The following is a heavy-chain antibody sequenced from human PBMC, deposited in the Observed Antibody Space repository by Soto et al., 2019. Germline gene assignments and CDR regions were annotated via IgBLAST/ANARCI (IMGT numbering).Heavy chain of an antibody. CDR1: GFTFNNYG. V-gene: IGHV3-30*18. D-gene: IGHD2-15*01. Sequence: PGGSLRLSCAASGFTFNNYGMNWVRQAPGKGLEWVAIISNDGSNKYYIESVRGRFTISRDNSKNMLFLQMNSLRVEDTAVYFCTKDGRFDSDGSLYYHYYGMDVWGQGTTVTVSS. J-gene: IGHJ6*02. CDR2: ISNDGSNK. CDR3: TKDGRFDSDGSLYYHYYGMDV.